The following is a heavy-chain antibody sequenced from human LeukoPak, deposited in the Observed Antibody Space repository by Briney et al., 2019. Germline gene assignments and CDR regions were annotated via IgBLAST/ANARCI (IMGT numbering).Heavy chain of an antibody. Sequence: ASVKVSCKASGYTFTGYYMHWVRQAPGQGLEWMGWINPNSGGTNYAQKFQGRVTMTRDTSISTAYMELSRLRSDDTAVYYCARVLGSGSSSPSGLDYWGQGTLVTVSS. J-gene: IGHJ4*02. CDR2: INPNSGGT. CDR1: GYTFTGYY. CDR3: ARVLGSGSSSPSGLDY. D-gene: IGHD6-6*01. V-gene: IGHV1-2*02.